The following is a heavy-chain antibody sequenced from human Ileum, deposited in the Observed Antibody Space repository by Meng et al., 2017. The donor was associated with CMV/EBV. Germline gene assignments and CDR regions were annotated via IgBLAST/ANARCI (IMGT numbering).Heavy chain of an antibody. CDR2: IYSGGST. CDR1: GFTVSSNY. V-gene: IGHV3-66*02. CDR3: ARVGYDFWSGYYL. Sequence: GGSLRLSCAASGFTVSSNYMSWVRQAPGKGLEWVSVIYSGGSTYYADSVKGRFTISRDNSKNTLYLQMNSLRAEDTAVYYCARVGYDFWSGYYLWGQGTLVTVSS. D-gene: IGHD3-3*01. J-gene: IGHJ4*02.